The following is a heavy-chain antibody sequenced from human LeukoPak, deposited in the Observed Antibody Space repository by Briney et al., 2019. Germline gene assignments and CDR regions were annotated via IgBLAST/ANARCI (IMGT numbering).Heavy chain of an antibody. Sequence: PGGSLRLSCVGSGFTLSGYWMSWVRQAPGKGLEWVSGISWNSGSIGYADSVKGRFTISRDNAKNSLYLQMNSLRAEDMALYYCAKDLSSYGYEGLDYWGQGTLVTVSS. J-gene: IGHJ4*02. CDR1: GFTLSGYW. V-gene: IGHV3-9*03. CDR3: AKDLSSYGYEGLDY. D-gene: IGHD5-18*01. CDR2: ISWNSGSI.